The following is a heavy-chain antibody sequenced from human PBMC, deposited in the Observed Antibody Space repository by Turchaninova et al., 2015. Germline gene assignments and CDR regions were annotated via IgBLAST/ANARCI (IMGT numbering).Heavy chain of an antibody. CDR3: ARLHGGYLYYFDY. CDR2: IDPSDSYT. Sequence: DVQLAHSGAEVKKPGESLRISCRGSGYSFTSYWITWVRQMPGKGLEWMGRIDPSDSYTNYSPSFQGHVTISADKSISTAYLQWSSLKASDTAMYYCARLHGGYLYYFDYWGQGTLVTVSS. CDR1: GYSFTSYW. J-gene: IGHJ4*02. V-gene: IGHV5-10-1*03. D-gene: IGHD4-23*01.